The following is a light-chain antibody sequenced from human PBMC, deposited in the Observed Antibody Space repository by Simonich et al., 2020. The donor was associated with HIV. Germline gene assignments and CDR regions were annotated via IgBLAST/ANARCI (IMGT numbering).Light chain of an antibody. CDR1: QSVPSN. Sequence: VMTQSPVTLSVSHGQRPNLSCRSIQSVPSNLAWYQQKPGQAPRLVISGASTSATGIPARVSGSGSGTEFTLTISSLQSEDFALYYCQQYNDWPTFGGGTKVEIK. CDR3: QQYNDWPT. CDR2: GAS. V-gene: IGKV3-15*01. J-gene: IGKJ4*01.